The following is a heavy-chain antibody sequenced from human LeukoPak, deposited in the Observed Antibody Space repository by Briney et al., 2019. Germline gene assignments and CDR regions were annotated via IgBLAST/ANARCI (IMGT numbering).Heavy chain of an antibody. CDR1: GFTFSSYW. CDR2: IKQDGSEK. V-gene: IGHV3-7*01. CDR3: ATEASSGLED. D-gene: IGHD6-19*01. J-gene: IGHJ4*02. Sequence: GGSLRLSCAASGFTFSSYWMSWVRQAPGKGLEWVANIKQDGSEKYYLDSVKGRFTISRDDAENSLYLQMNSLRAEDTAVYYCATEASSGLEDWGQGILVTVSS.